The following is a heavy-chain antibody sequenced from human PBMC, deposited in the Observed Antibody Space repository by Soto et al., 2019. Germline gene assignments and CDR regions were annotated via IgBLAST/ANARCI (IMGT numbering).Heavy chain of an antibody. CDR1: GGSISSGGYY. Sequence: QVQLQESGPGLVKPSQTLSLTCTVSGGSISSGGYYWSWIRQHPGKGLEWIGYIYYSGSTYYNPSLKSRVTISVDTSKNQFSLKLSSVTAADTAVYYCARDRPILLWFGELKGEVGNYYGMDVWGQGTTVTVSS. D-gene: IGHD3-10*01. CDR2: IYYSGST. J-gene: IGHJ6*02. V-gene: IGHV4-31*03. CDR3: ARDRPILLWFGELKGEVGNYYGMDV.